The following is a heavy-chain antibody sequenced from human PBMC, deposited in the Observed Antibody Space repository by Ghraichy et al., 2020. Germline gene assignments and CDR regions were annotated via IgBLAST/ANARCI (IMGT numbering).Heavy chain of an antibody. D-gene: IGHD5-12*01. V-gene: IGHV3-53*01. Sequence: LSLTCAASGFTVSSNYMSWVRQAPGKGLEWVSVIYSGGSTYYADSVKGRFTISRDNSKNTLYLQMNSLRAEDTAVYYCARTGGYVSYWGQGTLVTVSS. CDR3: ARTGGYVSY. J-gene: IGHJ4*02. CDR2: IYSGGST. CDR1: GFTVSSNY.